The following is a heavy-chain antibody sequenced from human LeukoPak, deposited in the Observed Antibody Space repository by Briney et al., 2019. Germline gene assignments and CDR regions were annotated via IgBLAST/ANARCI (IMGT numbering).Heavy chain of an antibody. CDR2: INHSGST. D-gene: IGHD3-3*01. Sequence: PSETLSLICAVYGGSFSGYYWSWIRQPPGKGLEWIGEINHSGSTNYNPSLKSRVTISVDTSKNQFSLKLSSVTAADTAVYYCARERDYDFWSGYYSRLFAFDIWGQGTMVTVSS. V-gene: IGHV4-34*01. J-gene: IGHJ3*02. CDR3: ARERDYDFWSGYYSRLFAFDI. CDR1: GGSFSGYY.